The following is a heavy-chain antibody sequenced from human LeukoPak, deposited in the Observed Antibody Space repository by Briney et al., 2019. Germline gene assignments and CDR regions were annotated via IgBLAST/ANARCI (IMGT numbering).Heavy chain of an antibody. Sequence: PGGSLRLSCAASGFSVSSDYIDWVRQAPGKGLEWVSVIYSGGSTYYADSVKGRFTISRDNSKNTVYLQMNSLRPEDTAVYYCARRKTGSPYDYWGQGTLVTVSS. CDR1: GFSVSSDY. CDR3: ARRKTGSPYDY. J-gene: IGHJ4*02. V-gene: IGHV3-53*01. D-gene: IGHD1-1*01. CDR2: IYSGGST.